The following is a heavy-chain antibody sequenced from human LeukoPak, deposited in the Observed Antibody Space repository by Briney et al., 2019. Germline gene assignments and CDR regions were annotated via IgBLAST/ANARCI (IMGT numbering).Heavy chain of an antibody. CDR3: ARALVVVDFDY. V-gene: IGHV3-7*03. CDR1: GFTFSSYW. D-gene: IGHD2-15*01. CDR2: IKQDGSEK. Sequence: GGSLRLSCAAPGFTFSSYWMSWVSQAPGKELEWVANIKQDGSEKYYVDSVKGRFTISRDNAKNSLYLQMNSLRAEDTAVYYCARALVVVDFDYWGQGTLVTVSS. J-gene: IGHJ4*02.